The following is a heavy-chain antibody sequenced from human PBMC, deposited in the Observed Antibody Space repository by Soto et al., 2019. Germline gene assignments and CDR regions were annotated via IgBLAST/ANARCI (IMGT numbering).Heavy chain of an antibody. D-gene: IGHD2-2*01. V-gene: IGHV1-46*01. Sequence: ASVKVSCTASGYTFTSYYMHWVRQAPGQGLEWMGIINPSGGSTSYAQKFQGRVTMTRDTSTSTVYMELSSLRSEDTAVYYCASYCSSTSCSDPFDYWGQGTLVTVSS. J-gene: IGHJ4*02. CDR2: INPSGGST. CDR1: GYTFTSYY. CDR3: ASYCSSTSCSDPFDY.